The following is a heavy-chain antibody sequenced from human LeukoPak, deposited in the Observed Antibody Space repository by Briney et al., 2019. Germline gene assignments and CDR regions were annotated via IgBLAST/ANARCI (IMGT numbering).Heavy chain of an antibody. J-gene: IGHJ4*02. Sequence: GGSLRLFCAASGFIFSNWMSWVRQAPGKGLEWVASINPDGSAKYHVDSVKGRFTISRDNAKKSLSLQMDALRAEDTAVYFCAKLLGTATRYDSWGLGTLVMVSS. CDR2: INPDGSAK. D-gene: IGHD1-1*01. CDR1: GFIFSNW. CDR3: AKLLGTATRYDS. V-gene: IGHV3-7*01.